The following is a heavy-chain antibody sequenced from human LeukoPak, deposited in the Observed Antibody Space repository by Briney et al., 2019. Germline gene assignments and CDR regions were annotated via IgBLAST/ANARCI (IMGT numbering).Heavy chain of an antibody. D-gene: IGHD2-15*01. CDR1: GYRFSSYW. J-gene: IGHJ5*02. V-gene: IGHV5-51*01. CDR2: IYPGDSDI. CDR3: ARQEYCSGGSCYTWFDP. Sequence: GESLKISRKDSGYRFSSYWTAWVRQMPGKGLEYIGIIYPGDSDIRYSPSFQGQVTISADKSISTAYLQWSSLKASDTAMYYCARQEYCSGGSCYTWFDPWGQGTLVTVSS.